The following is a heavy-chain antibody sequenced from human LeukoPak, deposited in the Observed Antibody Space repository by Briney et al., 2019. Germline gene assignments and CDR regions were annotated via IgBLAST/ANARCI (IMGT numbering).Heavy chain of an antibody. Sequence: PGGSLLLSCAASGFTFDSYTMTWVRQAPGKGLEWVSSISGRSGYIYYADSMKGRFTISRDNVKSSLYLQMSSLGPEETATYYCARVGERRPGTSESFFPAHFDSWGQGTLVIVSS. CDR2: ISGRSGYI. CDR3: ARVGERRPGTSESFFPAHFDS. D-gene: IGHD3-10*01. J-gene: IGHJ4*02. V-gene: IGHV3-21*01. CDR1: GFTFDSYT.